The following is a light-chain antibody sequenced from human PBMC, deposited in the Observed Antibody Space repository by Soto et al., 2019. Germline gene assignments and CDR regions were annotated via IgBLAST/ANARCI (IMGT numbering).Light chain of an antibody. J-gene: IGKJ3*01. Sequence: EIVLTQSPGTLSLSPGERATLSCRASQSVSSSSLAWYQQKPGQAPRLLIYGASSRATGIPDRFSGSGSGTDFTLAISRLEPEDFAVYYCQQYGSSPFTFGHGTKVDIK. V-gene: IGKV3-20*01. CDR3: QQYGSSPFT. CDR1: QSVSSSS. CDR2: GAS.